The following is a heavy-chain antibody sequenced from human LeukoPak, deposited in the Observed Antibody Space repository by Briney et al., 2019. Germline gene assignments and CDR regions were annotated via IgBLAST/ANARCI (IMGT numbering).Heavy chain of an antibody. Sequence: GRSLRLSCAAAGFTFSSYWMHWVRQAAGKGLVWVSRINSDGSSTSYADSVKGRFTISRDNAKNTLYLQMNSLRAEDTAVYYCARGGSGYRYDWLFDYWGQGTLVTVSS. J-gene: IGHJ4*02. V-gene: IGHV3-74*01. CDR1: GFTFSSYW. CDR3: ARGGSGYRYDWLFDY. D-gene: IGHD5-18*01. CDR2: INSDGSST.